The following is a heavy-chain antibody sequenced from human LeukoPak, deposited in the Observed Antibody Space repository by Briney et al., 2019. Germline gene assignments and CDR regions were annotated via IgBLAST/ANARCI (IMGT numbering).Heavy chain of an antibody. CDR1: GFTFSSNY. V-gene: IGHV3-66*01. CDR3: ARDPAYDSSGYYYLSLRAFDI. CDR2: IYSGGST. Sequence: EGSLRLSCAASGFTFSSNYMSWVRQAPGKGLEWVSVIYSGGSTYYADSVKGRFTISRDNSKNTLYLQMNSLRAEDTAVYYCARDPAYDSSGYYYLSLRAFDIWGQGTMVTVSS. D-gene: IGHD3-22*01. J-gene: IGHJ3*02.